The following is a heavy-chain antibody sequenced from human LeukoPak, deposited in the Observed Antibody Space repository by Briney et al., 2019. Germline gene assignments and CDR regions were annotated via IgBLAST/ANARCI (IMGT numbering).Heavy chain of an antibody. CDR2: INHSGST. J-gene: IGHJ3*02. V-gene: IGHV4-34*01. CDR1: GGSFSGYY. CDR3: ASGPSYDAFDI. Sequence: SETLSLTCAVYGGSFSGYYWSWIRQPPGKGLEWIGEINHSGSTNYNPSLKSRVTISVDTSRNQFSLKLSSVTAADTAVYYCASGPSYDAFDIWGQGTMVTVSS.